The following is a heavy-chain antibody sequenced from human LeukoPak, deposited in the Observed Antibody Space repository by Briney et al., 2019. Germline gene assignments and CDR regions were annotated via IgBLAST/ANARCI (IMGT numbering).Heavy chain of an antibody. CDR2: ISAYNGNT. CDR3: ARVFPEYYDILTPWVRKNWFDP. J-gene: IGHJ5*02. D-gene: IGHD3-9*01. Sequence: ASVTVSCKASGYTFTSYGISWVRQAPGQGLEWMGWISAYNGNTNYAQKPQGRVTMTTDTSTSTAYMELRSLRSDDTAVYYCARVFPEYYDILTPWVRKNWFDPWGQGTLVTVSS. CDR1: GYTFTSYG. V-gene: IGHV1-18*04.